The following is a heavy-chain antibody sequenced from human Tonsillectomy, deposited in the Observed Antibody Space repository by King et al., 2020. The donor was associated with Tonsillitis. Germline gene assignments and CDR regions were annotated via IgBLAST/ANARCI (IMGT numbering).Heavy chain of an antibody. D-gene: IGHD6-6*01. CDR2: INHSGST. CDR1: GGSFSGYY. Sequence: VQLQQWGAGLFKPSETLSLTCAVYGGSFSGYYWSWIRQPPGKGLEWIGEINHSGSTNYNPSLKSRVTISGDTSKNQFSLKLSSVTAADTAVYYCARSSIAASPGYWGQGTLVTVSS. V-gene: IGHV4-34*01. J-gene: IGHJ4*02. CDR3: ARSSIAASPGY.